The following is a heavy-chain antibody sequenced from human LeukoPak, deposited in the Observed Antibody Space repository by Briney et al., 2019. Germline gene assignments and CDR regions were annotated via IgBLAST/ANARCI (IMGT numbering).Heavy chain of an antibody. CDR3: ARLELQSLSCGMDV. Sequence: GESLKISCKGSGYRFISYWIGGVRQLPGKGLEWMGIIYPGDSDTRYSPSFQGQVTISADKSINTAYLQWSSLKASDTAMYYSARLELQSLSCGMDVWGQGTAVTVSS. D-gene: IGHD1-7*01. CDR2: IYPGDSDT. J-gene: IGHJ6*02. V-gene: IGHV5-51*01. CDR1: GYRFISYW.